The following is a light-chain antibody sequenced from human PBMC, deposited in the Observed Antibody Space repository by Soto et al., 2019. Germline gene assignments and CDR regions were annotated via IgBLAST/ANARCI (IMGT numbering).Light chain of an antibody. CDR1: RGDVGGYNF. CDR2: NVS. Sequence: QSVLTQPASVSGSPGQSITVSCTGTRGDVGGYNFVSWYQQHPGKAPKLLIYNVSNRPSGVSNRFSGSKSGNTASLTISGLQAEDEADYYCSSYTMASSLYVFGTGTKLTVL. J-gene: IGLJ1*01. CDR3: SSYTMASSLYV. V-gene: IGLV2-14*03.